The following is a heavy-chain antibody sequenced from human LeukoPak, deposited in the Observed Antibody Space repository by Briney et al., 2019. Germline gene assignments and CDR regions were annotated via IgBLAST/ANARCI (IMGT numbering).Heavy chain of an antibody. CDR2: IIPIFGTA. V-gene: IGHV1-69*05. CDR1: GYTFTGYY. D-gene: IGHD4-11*01. CDR3: ARGRYDSNYGNY. J-gene: IGHJ4*02. Sequence: VASVKVSCKASGYTFTGYYMHWVRQAPGQGLEWMGRIIPIFGTANYAQKFQGRVTITTDESTSTAYMELSSLRSEDTAVYYCARGRYDSNYGNYWGQGTLVTVSS.